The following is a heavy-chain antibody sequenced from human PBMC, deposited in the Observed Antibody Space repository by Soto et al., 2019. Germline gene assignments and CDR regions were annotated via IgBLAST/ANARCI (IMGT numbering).Heavy chain of an antibody. V-gene: IGHV1-8*01. CDR1: GYTFTDYD. D-gene: IGHD2-15*01. J-gene: IGHJ5*02. CDR2: MNPNSGET. CDR3: ARVAVAARPRWYNWFDP. Sequence: QEQLVQSGAEVKKPGASVKVSCKTSGYTFTDYDINWVRQATGQGLEWIGWMNPNSGETGYAQKFQGRVTMTMSASLSPAYLELSSLRSEDTAVYYCARVAVAARPRWYNWFDPWGQGTLVTVSS.